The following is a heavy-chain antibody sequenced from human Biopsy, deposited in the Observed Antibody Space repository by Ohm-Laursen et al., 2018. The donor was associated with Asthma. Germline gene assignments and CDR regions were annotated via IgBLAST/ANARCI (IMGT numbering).Heavy chain of an antibody. CDR3: ARGSSSRLSQWELLVSGGKRAHSYYGMDV. Sequence: SETLSLTCSVYGGSFSSNYWSWIRQTPGKGLEWLGDTHPSGYTNYNPCLSRRPTLSVDTSKNQFSLRLTAVTAADTAVYYCARGSSSRLSQWELLVSGGKRAHSYYGMDVWGQGTTVTVSS. V-gene: IGHV4-34*01. D-gene: IGHD1-26*01. CDR2: THPSGYT. CDR1: GGSFSSNY. J-gene: IGHJ6*02.